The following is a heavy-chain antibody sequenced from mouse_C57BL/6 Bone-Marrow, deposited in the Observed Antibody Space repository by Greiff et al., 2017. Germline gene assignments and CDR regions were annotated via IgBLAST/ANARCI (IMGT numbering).Heavy chain of an antibody. Sequence: EVKLVESGGDLVKPGGSLKLSCAASGFTFSSYGMSWVRQTPDKRLEWVATISSGGSYTYYPDSVKGRFTISRDNDKNTLYLQMSSLKSEDTAMYYCARGGVVATNYFDYWGQGTTLTVSS. CDR2: ISSGGSYT. CDR1: GFTFSSYG. J-gene: IGHJ2*01. V-gene: IGHV5-6*01. D-gene: IGHD1-1*01. CDR3: ARGGVVATNYFDY.